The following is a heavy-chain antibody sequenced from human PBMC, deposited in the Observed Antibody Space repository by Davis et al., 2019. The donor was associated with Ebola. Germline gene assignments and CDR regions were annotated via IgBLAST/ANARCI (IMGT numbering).Heavy chain of an antibody. J-gene: IGHJ4*02. CDR3: ARGDSYYDPSGYYAGPEAPDH. Sequence: SETLSLTCTVSGASITSYYWSWIRQPPGKGLEYIGYRHYSGSTNYNPSLKTRVTISVDPSTNLFSLKLTSVTAADTAVYFCARGDSYYDPSGYYAGPEAPDHWGQGTLVSVSS. D-gene: IGHD3-22*01. CDR1: GASITSYY. V-gene: IGHV4-59*12. CDR2: RHYSGST.